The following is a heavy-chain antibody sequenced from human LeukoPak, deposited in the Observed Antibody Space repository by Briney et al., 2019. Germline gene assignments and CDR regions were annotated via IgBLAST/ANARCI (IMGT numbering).Heavy chain of an antibody. CDR1: GGSISITSYY. CDR2: MYSSGST. Sequence: PSETLSLTCTVSGGSISITSYYWGWIRQPPGKGLEWIGSMYSSGSTYYNPSLKSRVTISVDTSKNQFSLKLSSVTAADMAIYYCARRGEYSGWSGDSWGQGTLVTVSS. V-gene: IGHV4-39*07. CDR3: ARRGEYSGWSGDS. J-gene: IGHJ4*02. D-gene: IGHD6-19*01.